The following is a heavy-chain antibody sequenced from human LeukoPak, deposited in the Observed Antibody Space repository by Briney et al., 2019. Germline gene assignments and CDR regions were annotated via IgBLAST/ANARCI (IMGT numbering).Heavy chain of an antibody. Sequence: GGSLRLSCAASGFTFSSYSMNWVRQAPGKGLEWVSYISSSSSTMYYADSVKGRFTVSRDNSKNMLFLQMNSLRVEDTAVYYCASAYTYVRLGDHWGQGTLVTVSP. CDR3: ASAYTYVRLGDH. CDR2: ISSSSSTM. V-gene: IGHV3-48*04. D-gene: IGHD3-10*02. J-gene: IGHJ4*02. CDR1: GFTFSSYS.